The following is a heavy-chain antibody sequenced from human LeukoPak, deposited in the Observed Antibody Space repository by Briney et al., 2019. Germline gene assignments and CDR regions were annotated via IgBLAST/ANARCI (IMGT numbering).Heavy chain of an antibody. CDR1: GFTFSSYS. CDR2: IWDSGTPI. D-gene: IGHD3-9*01. Sequence: PGGSLRLSCAASGFTFSSYSMTWVRQAPGMGLEWTSYIWDSGTPIYYADSVKGRFTISRDNANNLVYLQMNSVRAEDTALYYCARDSWLDVWGQGTMVTVSS. J-gene: IGHJ3*01. V-gene: IGHV3-48*01. CDR3: ARDSWLDV.